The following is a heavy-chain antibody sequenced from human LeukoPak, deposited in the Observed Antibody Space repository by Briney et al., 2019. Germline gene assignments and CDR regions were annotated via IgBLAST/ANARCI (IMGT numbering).Heavy chain of an antibody. CDR3: AKESGKFDY. J-gene: IGHJ4*02. CDR2: ISGDGVST. CDR1: GLPIAVFA. Sequence: GGSLRLSCVASGLPIAVFAMHWVRQAPGKGLEWVSLISGDGVSTFYADSVKGRFSISRDNSKNSLYLEMNSLRTEDAAMYYCAKESGKFDYWGQGTLVAVSS. V-gene: IGHV3-43*02.